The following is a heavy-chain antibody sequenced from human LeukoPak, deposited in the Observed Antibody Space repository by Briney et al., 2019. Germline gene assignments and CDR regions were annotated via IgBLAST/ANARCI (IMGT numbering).Heavy chain of an antibody. D-gene: IGHD3-10*01. J-gene: IGHJ4*02. CDR2: ISSSGSTI. CDR3: ARPSSITMVRGGGTDY. V-gene: IGHV3-11*04. CDR1: EFSVGSNY. Sequence: GGSLRLSCAASEFSVGSNYMTWIRQALGKGLEWVSYISSSGSTIYYADSVKGRFTISRDNAKNSLYLQMNSLRAEDTAVYYCARPSSITMVRGGGTDYWGQGTLVTVSS.